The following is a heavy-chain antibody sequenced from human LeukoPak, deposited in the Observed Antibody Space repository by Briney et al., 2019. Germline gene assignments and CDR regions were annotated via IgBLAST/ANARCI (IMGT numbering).Heavy chain of an antibody. D-gene: IGHD6-19*01. CDR2: ISSSSGYI. Sequence: GGSLRLSCAASGFTFSSYSMNWVRQAPGKGLEWVSSISSSSGYIYYADSVKGRFTISRDNAKNSLYLQMNSLRAEDTAVYYCASDRQWLVRGENYWGQGTLVTVSS. CDR3: ASDRQWLVRGENY. J-gene: IGHJ4*02. V-gene: IGHV3-21*01. CDR1: GFTFSSYS.